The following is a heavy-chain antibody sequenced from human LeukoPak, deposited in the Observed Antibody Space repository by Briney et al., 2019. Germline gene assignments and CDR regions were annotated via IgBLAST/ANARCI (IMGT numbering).Heavy chain of an antibody. CDR1: GFTFDDYG. CDR2: ISWNSGDI. Sequence: PGGSLRLSCAASGFTFDDYGMHWVRQTPGKGLEWVSHISWNSGDIDYADSVKGRFTISRDNAKNSLYLQMNTLRTEDTALYYCAKSCSGGACPIDHWGQGTLVTVSS. CDR3: AKSCSGGACPIDH. J-gene: IGHJ4*02. D-gene: IGHD2-15*01. V-gene: IGHV3-9*01.